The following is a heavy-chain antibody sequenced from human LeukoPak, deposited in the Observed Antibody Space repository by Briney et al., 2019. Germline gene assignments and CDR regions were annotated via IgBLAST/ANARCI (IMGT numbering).Heavy chain of an antibody. D-gene: IGHD2-2*01. Sequence: ASVKVSCKASGYTFTSYAMHWVRQAPGQRLEWMGWINAGNGNTKYSQKFQGRVTITRDTSASTAYMELSSLRSEDTAVYYCARLENTQDIVVVPAASPNWFDPWGQGTLVTVSS. CDR2: INAGNGNT. CDR3: ARLENTQDIVVVPAASPNWFDP. V-gene: IGHV1-3*01. CDR1: GYTFTSYA. J-gene: IGHJ5*02.